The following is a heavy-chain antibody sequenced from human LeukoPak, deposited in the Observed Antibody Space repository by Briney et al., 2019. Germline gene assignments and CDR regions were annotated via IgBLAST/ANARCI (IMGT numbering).Heavy chain of an antibody. D-gene: IGHD6-19*01. CDR2: IYTSGST. CDR1: GGSISSYY. Sequence: SETLSLTCTVSGGSISSYYWSWIWQPAGKGLEWIRRIYTSGSTNYNPSLKSRVTMSVDTSKNQFSLKLSSVTAADTAVYYCAREGSSGWYGGPMNYWGQGTLVTVSS. CDR3: AREGSSGWYGGPMNY. J-gene: IGHJ4*02. V-gene: IGHV4-4*07.